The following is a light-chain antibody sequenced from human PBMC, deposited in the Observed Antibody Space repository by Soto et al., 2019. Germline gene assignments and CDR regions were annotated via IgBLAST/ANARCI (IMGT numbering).Light chain of an antibody. V-gene: IGKV1-5*01. CDR1: QSISDS. CDR2: DVS. CDR3: QQYHGYSRT. Sequence: IPLSHSLSTLSVTEGDGATMXHRASQSISDSLAWYQQKPGKAPDLLISDVSSLERGVASRFSGSGSGTEFTLTISSMQPDDFATYYCQQYHGYSRTFGQGTNVDTK. J-gene: IGKJ1*01.